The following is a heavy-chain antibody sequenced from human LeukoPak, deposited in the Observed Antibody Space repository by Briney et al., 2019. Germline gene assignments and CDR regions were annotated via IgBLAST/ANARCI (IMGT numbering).Heavy chain of an antibody. V-gene: IGHV3-48*01. J-gene: IGHJ6*03. Sequence: PGGSLRLSCAASGFPFSYYSMNWVRQAPGKGLEWLSYITSSSRTIYYADSVGGRFTVSRDNAKNSLYLHMSSLSAEDTAVYYCARDPDSKDGYLYYYMDVWGTGTTVTVSS. CDR3: ARDPDSKDGYLYYYMDV. D-gene: IGHD6-25*01. CDR2: ITSSSRTI. CDR1: GFPFSYYS.